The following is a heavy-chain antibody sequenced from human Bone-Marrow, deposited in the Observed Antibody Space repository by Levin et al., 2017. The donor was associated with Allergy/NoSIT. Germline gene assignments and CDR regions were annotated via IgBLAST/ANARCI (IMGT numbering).Heavy chain of an antibody. CDR2: IYHTGTT. V-gene: IGHV4-4*02. CDR3: TAYPLYYDSTGDFKFFDY. D-gene: IGHD3-22*01. J-gene: IGHJ4*02. CDR1: GDTVSSTFW. Sequence: SETLSLTCPVSGDTVSSTFWWAWVRQSPGKGLQWIGQIYHTGTTNYNPSLKSRVTISVDKSNNNFSLRLTSVTAADTAIYYCTAYPLYYDSTGDFKFFDYWSRGILVTVSS.